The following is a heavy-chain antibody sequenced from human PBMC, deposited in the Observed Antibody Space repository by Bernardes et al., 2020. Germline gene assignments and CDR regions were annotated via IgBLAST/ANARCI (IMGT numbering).Heavy chain of an antibody. CDR2: IYWDDDQ. CDR3: AHRGEAEYSSSRAAPPGPYYFDY. V-gene: IGHV2-5*02. Sequence: SGPTLVKPTQTLTLTCTFSGFSLSTSGVGVGWIRQPPGQALAWLALIYWDDDQPYSPSLKSRLTIPKDTSKNQVVLTMTNMDPVDTATYYCAHRGEAEYSSSRAAPPGPYYFDYWGQGTLVTVSS. J-gene: IGHJ4*02. CDR1: GFSLSTSGVG. D-gene: IGHD6-6*01.